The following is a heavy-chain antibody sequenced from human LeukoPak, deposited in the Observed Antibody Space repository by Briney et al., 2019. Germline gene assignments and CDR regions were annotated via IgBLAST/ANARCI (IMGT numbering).Heavy chain of an antibody. Sequence: SETLSLTCTVSGGSISSYYWSWIRQPPGKGLEWIGYIYYSGSTNYNPSLKSRVTISVDTSKNQFSLKLSSVTAADTAVYYCARGIYSGYDDYYYYYMDVWGKGTTVTVSS. J-gene: IGHJ6*03. CDR1: GGSISSYY. CDR2: IYYSGST. V-gene: IGHV4-59*01. CDR3: ARGIYSGYDDYYYYYMDV. D-gene: IGHD5-12*01.